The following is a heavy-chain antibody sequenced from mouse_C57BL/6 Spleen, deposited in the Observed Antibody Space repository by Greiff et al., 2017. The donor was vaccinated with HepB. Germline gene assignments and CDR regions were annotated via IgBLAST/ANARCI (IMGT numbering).Heavy chain of an antibody. CDR3: ARARDDYDDGADY. V-gene: IGHV1-19*01. J-gene: IGHJ2*01. CDR2: INPYNGGT. Sequence: VQLKQSGPVLVKPGASVKMSCKASGYTFTDYYMNWVKQSHGKSLEWIGVINPYNGGTSYNQKFKGKATLTVDKSSSTAYMELNSLTSEDSAVYYCARARDDYDDGADYWGQGTTLTVSS. D-gene: IGHD2-4*01. CDR1: GYTFTDYY.